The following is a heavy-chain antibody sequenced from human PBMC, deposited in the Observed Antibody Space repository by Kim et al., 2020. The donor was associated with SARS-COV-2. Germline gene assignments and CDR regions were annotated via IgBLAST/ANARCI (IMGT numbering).Heavy chain of an antibody. V-gene: IGHV3-30*18. CDR2: ISYDGSNK. CDR3: AKAAGRYQLLYEEVYFDY. Sequence: GGSLRLSCAASGFTFSSYGMHWVRQAPGKGLEWVAVISYDGSNKYYADSVKGRFTISRDNSKNTLYLQMNSLRAEDTAVYYCAKAAGRYQLLYEEVYFDYWGQGTLVTVSS. D-gene: IGHD2-2*01. CDR1: GFTFSSYG. J-gene: IGHJ4*02.